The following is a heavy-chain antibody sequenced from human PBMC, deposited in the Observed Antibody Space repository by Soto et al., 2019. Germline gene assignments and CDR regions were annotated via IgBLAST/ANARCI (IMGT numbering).Heavy chain of an antibody. J-gene: IGHJ6*02. V-gene: IGHV1-46*01. CDR1: GYTFTSYS. D-gene: IGHD2-15*01. CDR2: INPSSGRT. Sequence: ASVKVTCKESGYTFTSYSMHWVRQAPGQGIEWMGIINPSSGRTSYAQNFQGRVTMTSDTSTSIVYMEMNSLKSEDTAVYYCARDHNFGFILYAMDVWGQGTTVTVSS. CDR3: ARDHNFGFILYAMDV.